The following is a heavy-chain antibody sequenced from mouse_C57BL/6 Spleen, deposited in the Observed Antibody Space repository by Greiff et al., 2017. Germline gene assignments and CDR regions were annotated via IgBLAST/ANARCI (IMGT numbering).Heavy chain of an antibody. CDR2: IYPGDGDT. Sequence: VQLQQSGAELVKPGASVKISCKASGYAFSSYWMNWVKQRPGKGLEWIGQIYPGDGDTNYNGKFKGKATLTADKSSSTAYMQLSSLTSEDSAVYFCAVVTTDGNYFDDGGQGTTLTVSS. V-gene: IGHV1-80*01. CDR1: GYAFSSYW. J-gene: IGHJ2*01. CDR3: AVVTTDGNYFDD. D-gene: IGHD2-2*01.